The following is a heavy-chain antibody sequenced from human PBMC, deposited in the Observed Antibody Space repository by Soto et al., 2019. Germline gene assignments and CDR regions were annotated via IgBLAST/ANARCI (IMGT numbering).Heavy chain of an antibody. CDR2: NIPIFGTA. CDR3: ARKKGITMVRGPNDAFDI. V-gene: IGHV1-69*13. Sequence: ASVKVSCKASGGTFSSYAISWVRQAPGQGLEWMGGNIPIFGTANYAQKFQGRVTITADESTSTAYMELSSLRSEDTAVYYCARKKGITMVRGPNDAFDIWGQGTMVTVSS. D-gene: IGHD3-10*01. J-gene: IGHJ3*02. CDR1: GGTFSSYA.